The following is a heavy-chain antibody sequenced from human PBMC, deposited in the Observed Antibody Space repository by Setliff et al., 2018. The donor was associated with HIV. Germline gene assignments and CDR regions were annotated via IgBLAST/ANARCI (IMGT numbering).Heavy chain of an antibody. CDR3: ARDNSYYYGSGSHYWYGMDV. J-gene: IGHJ6*01. D-gene: IGHD3-10*01. V-gene: IGHV4-38-2*02. CDR1: GYSISSGYY. Sequence: SETLSLTCPVSGYSISSGYYWGWIRQPPGRGLEWIGAIHHSGNTYYNPSLRSRVTISVDTSKNLFSLKLSSVTAADTAVYYCARDNSYYYGSGSHYWYGMDVWGQGTTVTVSS. CDR2: IHHSGNT.